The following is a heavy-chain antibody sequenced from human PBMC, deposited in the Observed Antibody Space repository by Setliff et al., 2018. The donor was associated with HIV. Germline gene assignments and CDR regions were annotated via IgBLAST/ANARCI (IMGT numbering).Heavy chain of an antibody. CDR1: GFTFSTAW. CDR2: IKSKTDGGTT. J-gene: IGHJ4*02. CDR3: TTTLSLWFGAPFDY. D-gene: IGHD3-10*01. Sequence: GGSLRLSCAASGFTFSTAWMNWVRQAPGKGLEWVGHIKSKTDGGTTDYAAPVKGRFTISREDSKNTLYLQMNSLKSEDTAVYYCTTTLSLWFGAPFDYWGQGTLVTVSS. V-gene: IGHV3-15*01.